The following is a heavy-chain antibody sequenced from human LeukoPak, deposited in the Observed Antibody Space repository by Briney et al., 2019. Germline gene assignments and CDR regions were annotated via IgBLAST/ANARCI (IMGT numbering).Heavy chain of an antibody. V-gene: IGHV3-53*01. CDR1: GLTVSSNH. CDR2: IYSGYGT. Sequence: GGSLRLSCAASGLTVSSNHMSWVRQAPGKGLEGVSIIYSGYGTYYADSVKGRFTISRDNSKNTLYLQMNSLRAEDTAVYYCATAEGENWGQGTLVTVSS. D-gene: IGHD1-26*01. J-gene: IGHJ4*02. CDR3: ATAEGEN.